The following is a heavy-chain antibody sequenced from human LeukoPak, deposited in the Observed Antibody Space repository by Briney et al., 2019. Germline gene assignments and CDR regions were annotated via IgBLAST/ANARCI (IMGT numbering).Heavy chain of an antibody. CDR3: AKDLKATS. V-gene: IGHV3-23*01. CDR2: ISGSGGTT. CDR1: GFTFSSFY. Sequence: GGSLRLSCAASGFTFSSFYMSWVGRAPGKGLECVSGISGSGGTTYYADSVKGRFTISRDNSKNTLSLQMSSLRAEDTAVYYCAKDLKATSWGQGTLVTVSS. D-gene: IGHD1-26*01. J-gene: IGHJ5*02.